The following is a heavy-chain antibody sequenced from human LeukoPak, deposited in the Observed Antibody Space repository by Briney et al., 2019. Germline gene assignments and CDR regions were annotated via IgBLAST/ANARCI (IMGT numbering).Heavy chain of an antibody. V-gene: IGHV3-43*01. CDR1: GFTFDDYT. CDR2: ISWDGGST. Sequence: GGSQRLSCAASGFTFDDYTMHWVRQAPGKGLEWVSLISWDGGSTYYADSVKGRFTISRDNSKNSLYLQMNSLRAEDTAVYYCAKEEYYYDSSGYLNYFDYWGQGTLVTVSS. CDR3: AKEEYYYDSSGYLNYFDY. D-gene: IGHD3-22*01. J-gene: IGHJ4*02.